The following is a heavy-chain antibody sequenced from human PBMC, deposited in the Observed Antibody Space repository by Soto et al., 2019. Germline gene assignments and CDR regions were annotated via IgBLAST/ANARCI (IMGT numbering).Heavy chain of an antibody. J-gene: IGHJ4*02. CDR1: GFTFSNYA. CDR3: AKRPASIITFDY. V-gene: IGHV3-23*01. D-gene: IGHD2-2*01. Sequence: GGSLRLSCAASGFTFSNYAMSWVRQAPGKGLEWVSTISGNGGSTYYADTVRGRFTISRDNSKNMLFLQINSLRDDDSAVYYCAKRPASIITFDYWGQGTPVTVSS. CDR2: ISGNGGST.